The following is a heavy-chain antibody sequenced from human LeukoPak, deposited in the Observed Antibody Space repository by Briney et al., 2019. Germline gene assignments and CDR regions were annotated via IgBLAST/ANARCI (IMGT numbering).Heavy chain of an antibody. Sequence: SETLSLTCTVSGGSISSGDYYWSWIRQPSGKGMEWIGYIYYSGSTYYNPSLKSRVTISVDTSKNQFSLKLSSVTAADTAVYYCARYHDRGDSSTSYFDYWGQGTLVTVSS. CDR2: IYYSGST. J-gene: IGHJ4*02. CDR3: ARYHDRGDSSTSYFDY. CDR1: GGSISSGDYY. D-gene: IGHD2-2*01. V-gene: IGHV4-30-4*01.